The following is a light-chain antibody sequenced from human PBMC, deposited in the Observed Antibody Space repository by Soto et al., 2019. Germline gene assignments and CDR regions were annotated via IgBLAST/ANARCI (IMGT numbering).Light chain of an antibody. V-gene: IGLV2-14*01. J-gene: IGLJ1*01. CDR3: SSYTSSSTPYV. Sequence: QSFLTQPASVSGSPGQSITIACTGTSRDVGGYNYVSWYQQHPGKAPKLMIYEVSNRPSGVSNRFSGSKSGNTASLTISGLQAEDEADYYCSSYTSSSTPYVFGTGTKVTVL. CDR2: EVS. CDR1: SRDVGGYNY.